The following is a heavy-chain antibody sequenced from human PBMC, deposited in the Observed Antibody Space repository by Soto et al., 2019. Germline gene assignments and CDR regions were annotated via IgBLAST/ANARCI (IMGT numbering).Heavy chain of an antibody. D-gene: IGHD3-3*01. J-gene: IGHJ6*02. CDR3: ARLPRDPTIFGVVISLDYYYGMDV. Sequence: PGESLKISCKGSGYSFTSYWSSWVRQMPGKGLEWMGRIDPSDSYTNYSTSFQGHVTISDDKSISTAYLQWSSLKASDTAMYYCARLPRDPTIFGVVISLDYYYGMDVWGQGTTVTVSS. CDR1: GYSFTSYW. CDR2: IDPSDSYT. V-gene: IGHV5-10-1*01.